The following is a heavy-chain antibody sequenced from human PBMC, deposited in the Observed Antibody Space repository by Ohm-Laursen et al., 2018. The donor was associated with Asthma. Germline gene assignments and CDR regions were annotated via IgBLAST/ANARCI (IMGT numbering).Heavy chain of an antibody. CDR1: GYTFTSYD. CDR3: ARRPYGSGRNWFDP. V-gene: IGHV1-8*01. J-gene: IGHJ5*02. Sequence: ASVKVSCKASGYTFTSYDINWVRQATGQGLEWMGWMNPNSGNTGYAQKFQGRVTMTRNTSISTVYMELSSLRSEDTAVYYCARRPYGSGRNWFDPWGQGTLVTVSS. D-gene: IGHD3-10*01. CDR2: MNPNSGNT.